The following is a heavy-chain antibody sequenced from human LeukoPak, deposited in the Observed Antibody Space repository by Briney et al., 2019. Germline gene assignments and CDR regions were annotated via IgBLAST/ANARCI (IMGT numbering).Heavy chain of an antibody. Sequence: ASVKVSCKASGGTFNSYAISWVRQAPGQGLEWMGGIIPIFGTANYAQKFQGRVTITADESTSTAYTELSSLRSEDTAVYYCARGMGWELRGFDYWGQGTLVTVSS. CDR2: IIPIFGTA. CDR3: ARGMGWELRGFDY. CDR1: GGTFNSYA. J-gene: IGHJ4*02. V-gene: IGHV1-69*13. D-gene: IGHD1-26*01.